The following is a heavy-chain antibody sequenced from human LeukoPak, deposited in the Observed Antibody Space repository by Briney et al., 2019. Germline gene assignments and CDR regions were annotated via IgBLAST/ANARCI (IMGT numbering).Heavy chain of an antibody. CDR3: ARWASTSCYDY. J-gene: IGHJ4*02. CDR2: ISTNGDST. D-gene: IGHD2-2*01. Sequence: GGSLRLSCAASGFTFSTYAMHWVRQAPGKQLEHVSAISTNGDSTYYANSVKGRFTISRDNSKNTLHLQMGSLRVEDMAVYYCARWASTSCYDYWSQGTLVTVSS. V-gene: IGHV3-64*01. CDR1: GFTFSTYA.